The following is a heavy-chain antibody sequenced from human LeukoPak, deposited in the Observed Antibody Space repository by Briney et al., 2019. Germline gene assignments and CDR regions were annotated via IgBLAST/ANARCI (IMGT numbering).Heavy chain of an antibody. V-gene: IGHV4-4*09. J-gene: IGHJ2*01. CDR3: ARRGSISWYWYFDL. CDR1: GGSISRHY. Sequence: PSETLSLTGTGSGGSISRHYWSSIRQPPGKGLEWIGYVHASWTTDYNPSVKSRVAISVDTSKNQLSLKLSSVPAADTALYYCARRGSISWYWYFDLWGRGTLVTVSS. D-gene: IGHD6-13*01. CDR2: VHASWTT.